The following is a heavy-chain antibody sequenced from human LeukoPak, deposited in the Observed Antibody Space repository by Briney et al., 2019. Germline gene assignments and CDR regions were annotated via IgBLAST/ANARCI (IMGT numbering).Heavy chain of an antibody. D-gene: IGHD1-7*01. V-gene: IGHV3-21*01. CDR3: ARIGFSATTSSY. CDR1: GFTFSSYS. J-gene: IGHJ4*02. Sequence: PGGSLRLSCAASGFTFSSYSMNWVRQAPGKGLEWVSSISSSSSYIYYADSVKGRFTISRDNNKDTVFLQMNNLRSEDTALYYCARIGFSATTSSYWGRGPRVIVPS. CDR2: ISSSSSYI.